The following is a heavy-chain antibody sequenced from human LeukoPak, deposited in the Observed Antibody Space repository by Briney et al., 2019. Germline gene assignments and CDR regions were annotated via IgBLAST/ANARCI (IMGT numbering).Heavy chain of an antibody. CDR1: GGSISSYY. J-gene: IGHJ5*02. Sequence: SETLSLTCTVSGGSISSYYWSWIRQPAGKGLEWIGRIYTSGSTNYNPSLKSRVTISIDKSKNQFSLKLSSVTAADTAVYYCARDKVTMIDLWGQGTLVTVSS. V-gene: IGHV4-4*07. CDR3: ARDKVTMIDL. CDR2: IYTSGST. D-gene: IGHD3-22*01.